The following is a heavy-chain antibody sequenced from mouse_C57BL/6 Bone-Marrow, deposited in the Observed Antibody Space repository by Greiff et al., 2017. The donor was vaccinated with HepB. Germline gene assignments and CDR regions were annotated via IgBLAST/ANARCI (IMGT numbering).Heavy chain of an antibody. J-gene: IGHJ3*01. CDR1: GYSITSGYY. V-gene: IGHV3-6*01. CDR2: ISYDGSN. D-gene: IGHD2-3*01. Sequence: EVKLLESGPGLVKPSQSLSLTCSVTGYSITSGYYWNWIRQFPGNKLEWMGYISYDGSNNYNPSLKNRISITRDTSKNQFFLKLNSVTTEDTATYYCARGHLSYWGQGTLVTVSA. CDR3: ARGHLSY.